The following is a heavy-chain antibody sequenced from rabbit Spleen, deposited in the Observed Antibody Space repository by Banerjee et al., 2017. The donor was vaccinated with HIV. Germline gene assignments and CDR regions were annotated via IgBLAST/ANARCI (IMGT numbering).Heavy chain of an antibody. CDR3: ARDGTGSDYDFDL. D-gene: IGHD2-1*01. V-gene: IGHV1S45*01. CDR1: GFSFSSGYD. CDR2: IEPIFGNT. Sequence: QEQLVESGGGLVQPEGSLTLTCTASGFSFSSGYDMCWVRQAPGKGLEWIGYIEPIFGNTYYANWVNGRFTISSHNAQNTLYLQLSSLTAADTATYFCARDGTGSDYDFDLWGPGTLVTVS. J-gene: IGHJ6*01.